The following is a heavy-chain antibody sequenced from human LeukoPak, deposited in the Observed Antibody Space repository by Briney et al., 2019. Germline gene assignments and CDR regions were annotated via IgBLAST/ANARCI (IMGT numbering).Heavy chain of an antibody. CDR2: LKQDGTEK. Sequence: GGSLRLSCAASGFTFSSYWMSWVRQAPGKGLEWVTNLKQDGTEKYHVDSVKGRFTISRDNAKNSLYLQMNSLRAEDTAVYYCARGSSWALPPTYFDYWGQGTLVTVSS. CDR3: ARGSSWALPPTYFDY. CDR1: GFTFSSYW. D-gene: IGHD1-26*01. J-gene: IGHJ4*02. V-gene: IGHV3-7*01.